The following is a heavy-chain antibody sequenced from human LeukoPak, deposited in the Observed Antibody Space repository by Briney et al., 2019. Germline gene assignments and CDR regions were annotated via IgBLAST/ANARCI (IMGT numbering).Heavy chain of an antibody. J-gene: IGHJ4*02. Sequence: SETLSLTCTVSGGSISSSNYFWGWFRQPPGKGLEWIGTISYSGTTHDNPSLKSRVTISVDTSKNQFSLKLSSVTAADTAVYYCARAQGGDYEHDYWGQGTLVTVSS. V-gene: IGHV4-39*07. CDR2: ISYSGTT. CDR3: ARAQGGDYEHDY. CDR1: GGSISSSNYF. D-gene: IGHD4-17*01.